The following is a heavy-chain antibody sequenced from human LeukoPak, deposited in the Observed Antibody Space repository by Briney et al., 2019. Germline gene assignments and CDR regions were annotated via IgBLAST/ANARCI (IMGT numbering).Heavy chain of an antibody. CDR2: ISGSGGST. CDR1: GFILSSYA. V-gene: IGHV3-23*01. J-gene: IGHJ4*02. Sequence: GGSLRLSCAASGFILSSYAMGWVRQAPGKGLEWVSAISGSGGSTYYADSVKGRFTISRDNSKNTLYLQMNSLRAEDTAVYYCARTMLGWQLPYFDFWGQGILVTVSS. D-gene: IGHD2-15*01. CDR3: ARTMLGWQLPYFDF.